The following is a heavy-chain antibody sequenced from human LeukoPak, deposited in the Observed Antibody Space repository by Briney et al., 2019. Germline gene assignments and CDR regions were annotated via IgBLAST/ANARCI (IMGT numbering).Heavy chain of an antibody. D-gene: IGHD3-9*01. Sequence: SETLSLTCAVYGGSFSGYYWSWIRQPPGKGLEWIGEINHSGSTNYNPSLKSRVTISVDTSKNQFSLKLSSVTAADTAVYYCARSVYDISSYYYGTDVWGQGTTVTVSS. CDR1: GGSFSGYY. J-gene: IGHJ6*02. V-gene: IGHV4-34*01. CDR2: INHSGST. CDR3: ARSVYDISSYYYGTDV.